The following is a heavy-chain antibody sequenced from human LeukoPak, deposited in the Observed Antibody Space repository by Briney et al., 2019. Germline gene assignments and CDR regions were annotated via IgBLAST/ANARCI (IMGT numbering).Heavy chain of an antibody. Sequence: SVKVSCKASGGTFSSYAISWVRQAPGQGLEWMGRIIPILGIANYAQKFQGRVTITADKSTSTAYMELSSLRSEDTAVYYCARAGSQYSSGWAQPDYWGQGTLVTVSS. CDR2: IIPILGIA. J-gene: IGHJ4*02. CDR1: GGTFSSYA. V-gene: IGHV1-69*04. D-gene: IGHD6-19*01. CDR3: ARAGSQYSSGWAQPDY.